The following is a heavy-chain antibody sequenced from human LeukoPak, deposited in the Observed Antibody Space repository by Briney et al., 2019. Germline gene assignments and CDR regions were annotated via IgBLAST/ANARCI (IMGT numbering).Heavy chain of an antibody. D-gene: IGHD4-11*01. J-gene: IGHJ6*02. CDR3: ARDLHNYGMDV. CDR2: ISYDGSNK. V-gene: IGHV3-30-3*01. CDR1: GFTFSSYA. Sequence: GGSLRLSCAASGFTFSSYAMHWVRQAPGKGLEWVAVISYDGSNKYYADSVKGRFTISRDNSKNTLYLQMNSLRAEDTAVYYCARDLHNYGMDVWGQGTTVTVSS.